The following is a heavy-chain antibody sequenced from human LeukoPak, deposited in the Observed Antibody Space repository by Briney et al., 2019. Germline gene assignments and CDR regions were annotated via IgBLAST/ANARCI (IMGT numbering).Heavy chain of an antibody. V-gene: IGHV3-21*01. CDR2: ISSSSSYI. Sequence: GGSLRLSCAASGFTFSSYSMNWVRQAPGKGLEWVSSISSSSSYIYYADSVKGRFTISRDNAKNSLYLQMNSLRAEDTAVYYCARGDVNTPMIPLDYWGQGTRVTVSS. CDR1: GFTFSSYS. CDR3: ARGDVNTPMIPLDY. D-gene: IGHD5-18*01. J-gene: IGHJ4*02.